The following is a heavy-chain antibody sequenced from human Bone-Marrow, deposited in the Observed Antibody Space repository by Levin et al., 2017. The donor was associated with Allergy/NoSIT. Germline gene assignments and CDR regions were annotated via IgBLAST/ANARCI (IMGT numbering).Heavy chain of an antibody. Sequence: SETLSLTCTVSGGSISSYYWSWIRQPPGKGLEWIGYIYYSGSTNYNPSLKSRVTISVDTSKNQFSLKLSSVTAADTAVYYCARHGSVAGTSLYYYGMDVWGQGTTVTVSS. J-gene: IGHJ6*02. D-gene: IGHD6-19*01. CDR1: GGSISSYY. CDR3: ARHGSVAGTSLYYYGMDV. V-gene: IGHV4-59*08. CDR2: IYYSGST.